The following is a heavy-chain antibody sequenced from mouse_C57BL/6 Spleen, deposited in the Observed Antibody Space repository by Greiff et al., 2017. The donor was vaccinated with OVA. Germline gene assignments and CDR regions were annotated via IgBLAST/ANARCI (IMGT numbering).Heavy chain of an antibody. CDR1: GYSFTGYY. CDR3: ARDYDYDGYAMDY. Sequence: VQLQQSGPELVKPGASVKISCKASGYSFTGYYMNWVKQSPEKSLEWIGEINPSTGGTTSNQKFNAKATLTVDKSFSTAYMQLKSLTSEDSAVYYCARDYDYDGYAMDYWGKGTSVTVSS. CDR2: INPSTGGT. D-gene: IGHD2-4*01. V-gene: IGHV1-42*01. J-gene: IGHJ4*01.